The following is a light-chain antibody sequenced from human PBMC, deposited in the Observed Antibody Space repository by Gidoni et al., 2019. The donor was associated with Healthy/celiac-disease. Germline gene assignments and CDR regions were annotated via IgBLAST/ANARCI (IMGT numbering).Light chain of an antibody. J-gene: IGKJ2*01. Sequence: DIQMTQSPSTLSASVGDRVTITCRASQSISSWLAWYQQKPGKAPKLLIYDASSLERGVPSRFSGSGSGTEFTLTISSLQPDDFATYYCQQYNSYSAYTFXXXTKLEIK. CDR2: DAS. CDR3: QQYNSYSAYT. V-gene: IGKV1-5*01. CDR1: QSISSW.